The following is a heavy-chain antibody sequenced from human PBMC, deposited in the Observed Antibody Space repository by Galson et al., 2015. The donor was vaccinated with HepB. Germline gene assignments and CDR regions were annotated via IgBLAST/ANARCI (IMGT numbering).Heavy chain of an antibody. J-gene: IGHJ4*02. CDR3: TRDHGAVVRGVIRPFDY. V-gene: IGHV1-18*04. CDR1: GYTFTSYG. D-gene: IGHD3-10*01. Sequence: SVKVSCKASGYTFTSYGISWVRQTPGQGLEWIGWISAYNGNTDYAQNLQGRVTMTTDTSTSTAYMEVRSLRSDDTAVYYCTRDHGAVVRGVIRPFDYWGQGTRVTVSS. CDR2: ISAYNGNT.